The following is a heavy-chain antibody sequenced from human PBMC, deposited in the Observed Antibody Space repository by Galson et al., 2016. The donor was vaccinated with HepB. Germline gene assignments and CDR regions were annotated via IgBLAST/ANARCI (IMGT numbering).Heavy chain of an antibody. V-gene: IGHV1-24*01. Sequence: SVKVSCKVSGYTLAVLAMHWVRQAPGQGLQWMGTFDPADGDRTYAESLQGRVTMTEATSTDTAYMKLRSLTSDDTAAYYCATFPEGRDFWGQGTLVTVSS. CDR3: ATFPEGRDF. CDR2: FDPADGDR. J-gene: IGHJ4*02. CDR1: GYTLAVLA. D-gene: IGHD1-1*01.